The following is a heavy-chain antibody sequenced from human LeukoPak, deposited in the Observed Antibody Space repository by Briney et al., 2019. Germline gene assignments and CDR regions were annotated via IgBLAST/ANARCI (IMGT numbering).Heavy chain of an antibody. J-gene: IGHJ5*02. V-gene: IGHV1-2*02. CDR1: GYTFTGYY. D-gene: IGHD3-10*01. CDR3: ARGQFGEWDNWFDP. CDR2: VNHNCSAT. Sequence: ASVKVSCQASGYTFTGYYIHWVRQAPGHGIEWIGWVNHNCSATNYSQKFQGRLTMTRDTSISTDYMELSSLASDDTAVYLCARGQFGEWDNWFDPWGQGTLVTVSS.